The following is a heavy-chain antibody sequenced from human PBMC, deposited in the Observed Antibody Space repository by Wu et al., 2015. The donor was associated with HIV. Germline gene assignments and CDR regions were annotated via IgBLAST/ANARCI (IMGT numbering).Heavy chain of an antibody. J-gene: IGHJ4*02. V-gene: IGHV1-2*02. D-gene: IGHD3-10*01. CDR3: TRVGSAWPLFFFDY. CDR2: INPNGGGT. CDR1: GYTFTGHY. Sequence: QVQLVQSGAEVKKPGASVKVSCKASGYTFTGHYIHWVRQAPGQGFEWMGSINPNGGGTNYAQRFQGRVTMTRDTYSRTASMELNSLTTDDTAVYYCTRVGSAWPLFFFDYWGQGTLLTVSS.